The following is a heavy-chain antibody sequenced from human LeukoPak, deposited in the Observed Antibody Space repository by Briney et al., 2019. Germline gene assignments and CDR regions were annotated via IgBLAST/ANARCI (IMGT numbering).Heavy chain of an antibody. CDR3: AKDHPVTVVPGFKGYYYGMDV. V-gene: IGHV1-8*03. CDR1: GYTFTSYD. D-gene: IGHD2-2*01. CDR2: MNPNSGNT. Sequence: ASVKVSCKASGYTFTSYDINWVRQATGQGLEWTGWMNPNSGNTGYAQKFQGRVTITRNTSISTAYMELSSLRSEDTAVYYCAKDHPVTVVPGFKGYYYGMDVWGQGTTVTVSS. J-gene: IGHJ6*02.